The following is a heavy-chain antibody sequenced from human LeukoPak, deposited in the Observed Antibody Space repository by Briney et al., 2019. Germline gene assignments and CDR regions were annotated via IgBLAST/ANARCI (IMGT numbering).Heavy chain of an antibody. D-gene: IGHD5-12*01. Sequence: ASVKVSCKASGYTFTSNGISWVRQAPGQGLEWMGWISAYNGNTNYEQKFQGRVTMTRNTSISTAYMELSSLRSEDTAVYYCARGGGYSGYDWGDWGQGTLVTVSS. V-gene: IGHV1-18*01. CDR2: ISAYNGNT. CDR1: GYTFTSNG. J-gene: IGHJ4*02. CDR3: ARGGGYSGYDWGD.